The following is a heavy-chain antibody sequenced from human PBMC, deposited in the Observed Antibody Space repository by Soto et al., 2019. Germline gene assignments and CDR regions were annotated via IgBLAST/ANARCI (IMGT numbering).Heavy chain of an antibody. CDR3: AKDSGYNYGYFRWFDP. CDR1: GGSISSGGYS. D-gene: IGHD5-18*01. Sequence: PSETLSLTCAVSGGSISSGGYSWSWIRQPPGKGLEWIGYIYHSGSTYYNPSLKSRVTISVDTSKNQFSLKLSSVTAADTAVYYCAKDSGYNYGYFRWFDPWGQGTLVTVSS. J-gene: IGHJ5*02. CDR2: IYHSGST. V-gene: IGHV4-30-2*02.